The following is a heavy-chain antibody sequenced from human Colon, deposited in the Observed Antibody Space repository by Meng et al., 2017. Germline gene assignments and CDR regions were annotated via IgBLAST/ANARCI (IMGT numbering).Heavy chain of an antibody. Sequence: VHVRGSGPGLVSPSAPLPLTCNVSGGSVSSASYYWSWIRQPPGKGLEWIGLIHYSGSRNYNPSLESRVTMSVDTSKNQVSLRLTSVTAADTAVYYCARFYGSGTFEVHDYWGQGTLVAVSS. CDR1: GGSVSSASYY. CDR2: IHYSGSR. CDR3: ARFYGSGTFEVHDY. V-gene: IGHV4-61*01. D-gene: IGHD3-10*01. J-gene: IGHJ4*02.